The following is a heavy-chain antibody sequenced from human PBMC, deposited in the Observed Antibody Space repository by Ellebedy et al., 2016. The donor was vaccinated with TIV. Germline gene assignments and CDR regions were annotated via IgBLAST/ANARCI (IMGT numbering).Heavy chain of an antibody. CDR2: INAGNGNT. D-gene: IGHD1-26*01. Sequence: AASVKVSCKASGYTFTTYAMHWVRQAPGQRLEWMGWINAGNGNTEYSQKFQGRVTITRDTSASTAYMELSSLRLEDTAVYYCAATSGSYRSMPVAGPLDDAFDIWGQGTMVTVSS. CDR3: AATSGSYRSMPVAGPLDDAFDI. V-gene: IGHV1-3*01. J-gene: IGHJ3*02. CDR1: GYTFTTYA.